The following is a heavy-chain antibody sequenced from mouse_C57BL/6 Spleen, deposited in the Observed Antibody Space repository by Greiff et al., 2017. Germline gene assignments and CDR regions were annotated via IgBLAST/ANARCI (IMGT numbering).Heavy chain of an antibody. J-gene: IGHJ1*03. V-gene: IGHV1-69*01. CDR2: IDPSDSYT. Sequence: QVQLQQSGAELVMPGASVKLSCKASGYTFTSYWMHWVKQRPGQGLEWIGEIDPSDSYTNYNQKFKGKSTLTVDESSSTAYMQLSSLTSEDSAVYYCVLRRYFDVWGTGTTVTVSS. CDR3: VLRRYFDV. CDR1: GYTFTSYW. D-gene: IGHD2-12*01.